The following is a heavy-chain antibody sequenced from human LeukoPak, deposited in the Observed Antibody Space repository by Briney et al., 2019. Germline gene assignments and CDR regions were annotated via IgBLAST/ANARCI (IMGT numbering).Heavy chain of an antibody. CDR1: GGSFSGYY. Sequence: SETLSLTCAVYGGSFSGYYWSWIRQPPGKGLEWIGEINHSGSTNYNPSLKSRVTISVDTSKNRFSLKLSSVTAADTAVYYCARTYSGSYYARYYFDYWGQGTPVTVSS. J-gene: IGHJ4*02. D-gene: IGHD1-26*01. V-gene: IGHV4-34*01. CDR3: ARTYSGSYYARYYFDY. CDR2: INHSGST.